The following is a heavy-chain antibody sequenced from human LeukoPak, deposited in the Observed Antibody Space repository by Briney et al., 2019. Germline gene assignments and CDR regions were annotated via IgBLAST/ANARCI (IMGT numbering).Heavy chain of an antibody. CDR1: GYTFSNYG. CDR2: SSDYNDGP. Sequence: ASVKVSCKASGYTFSNYGISWVRQAPGQGLEWMGWSSDYNDGPNYAQKFAGRVIMTMDTSTTTAYMELRSLRSDDTAVYYCARDYEPHTRGDCFDPWGQGTLVIVSS. D-gene: IGHD3-3*01. CDR3: ARDYEPHTRGDCFDP. J-gene: IGHJ5*02. V-gene: IGHV1-18*01.